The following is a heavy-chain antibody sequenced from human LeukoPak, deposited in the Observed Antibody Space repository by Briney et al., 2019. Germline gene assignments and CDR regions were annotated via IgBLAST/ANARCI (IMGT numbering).Heavy chain of an antibody. D-gene: IGHD6-6*01. CDR2: VSGSAGRT. Sequence: GGSLRLSCAASGFTFSSFAMTWVRQAPGKGLEWVSTVSGSAGRTDYADSVKGRFTISRDNLKNTLYLQMNGLRAEDTAVYYWGKESCHLGEGVLQHFHLLEVWGRGTTV. CDR3: GKESCHLGEGVLQHFHLLEV. J-gene: IGHJ6*01. CDR1: GFTFSSFA. V-gene: IGHV3-23*01.